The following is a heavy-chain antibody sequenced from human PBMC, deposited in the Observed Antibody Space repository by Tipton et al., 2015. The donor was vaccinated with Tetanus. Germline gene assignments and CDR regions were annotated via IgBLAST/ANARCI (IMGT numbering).Heavy chain of an antibody. V-gene: IGHV3-23*01. J-gene: IGHJ6*02. CDR1: GFTFSSYA. CDR3: AKGSWNYEDYYYYGMDV. CDR2: ISGSGGST. D-gene: IGHD1-7*01. Sequence: SLRLSCAASGFTFSSYAMSWVRQAPGKGLEWVSAISGSGGSTYYADSVKGRFTISRDNSKNTLYLQMNSLRAEDTAVYYCAKGSWNYEDYYYYGMDVWGQGTTVTVSS.